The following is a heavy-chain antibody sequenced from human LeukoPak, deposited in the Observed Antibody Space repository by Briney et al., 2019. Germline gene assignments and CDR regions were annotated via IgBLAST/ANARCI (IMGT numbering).Heavy chain of an antibody. V-gene: IGHV3-23*01. CDR3: AKDMLTGYYPPPHFDY. Sequence: PGGSLRLSCAASGFTFSSYAMSWVRQAPGKGLEWVSAISGSGGSTYYADSVKGRFTISRDNSKNTLYLQMNSLRAEDTAVYYCAKDMLTGYYPPPHFDYWGQGTLVTVSS. D-gene: IGHD3-9*01. CDR2: ISGSGGST. CDR1: GFTFSSYA. J-gene: IGHJ4*02.